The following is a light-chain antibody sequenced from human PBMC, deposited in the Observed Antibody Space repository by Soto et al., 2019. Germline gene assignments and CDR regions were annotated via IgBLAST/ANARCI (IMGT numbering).Light chain of an antibody. Sequence: QSALTQPPSASGSPGQSVTISCTGTSSDVGAYNFVSWYQQHPGKAPKLMIYDVSNRPSGISNRFSGSKSGNTASLTISGLQAEDEADYYCSSYTSSTTPYVFGTGTKLTVL. CDR1: SSDVGAYNF. V-gene: IGLV2-14*01. CDR2: DVS. J-gene: IGLJ1*01. CDR3: SSYTSSTTPYV.